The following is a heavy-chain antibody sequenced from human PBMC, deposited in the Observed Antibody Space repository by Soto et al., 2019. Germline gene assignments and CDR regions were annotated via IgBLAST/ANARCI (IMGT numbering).Heavy chain of an antibody. CDR3: ARERATELLWFGEALDY. Sequence: GGSLRLSCAASGFTFSSYAMHWVRQAPGKGLEWVAVISYDGSNKYYADSVKGRFTISRDNSKNTLYLQMNSLRAEDTAVYYCARERATELLWFGEALDYWGQGTQVTVSS. CDR2: ISYDGSNK. CDR1: GFTFSSYA. D-gene: IGHD3-10*01. V-gene: IGHV3-30-3*01. J-gene: IGHJ4*02.